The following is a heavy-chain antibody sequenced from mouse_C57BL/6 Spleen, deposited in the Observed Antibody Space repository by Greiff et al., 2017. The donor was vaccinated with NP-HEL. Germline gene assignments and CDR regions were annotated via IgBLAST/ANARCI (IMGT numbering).Heavy chain of an antibody. CDR3: ARDYGSSSLYAMDY. V-gene: IGHV2-6*01. J-gene: IGHJ4*01. CDR1: GFSLTSYG. Sequence: VKLQESGPGLVAPSQSLSITCTVSGFSLTSYGVDWVRQSPGKGLEWLGVIWGVGSTNYNSALKSRLSISKDNSKSQVFLKMNSLQTDDTAMYYCARDYGSSSLYAMDYWGQGTSVTVSS. CDR2: IWGVGST. D-gene: IGHD1-1*01.